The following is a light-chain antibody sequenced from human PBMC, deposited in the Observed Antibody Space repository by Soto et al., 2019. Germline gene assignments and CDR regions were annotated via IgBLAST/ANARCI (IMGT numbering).Light chain of an antibody. CDR2: GAS. CDR3: QQYNDNWPT. CDR1: QSVRTN. Sequence: EIVLTQCPDTLSLSPGETVTLPCRASQSVRTNLAWYQHKPGQSPRLLIYGASNRATGFPARFSGSGSGTEFTLTISSLQSEDFAVYYCQQYNDNWPTFGQGTKVDIK. V-gene: IGKV3-15*01. J-gene: IGKJ1*01.